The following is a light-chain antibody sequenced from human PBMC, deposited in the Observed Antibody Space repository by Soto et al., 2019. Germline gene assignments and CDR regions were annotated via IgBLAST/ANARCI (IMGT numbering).Light chain of an antibody. V-gene: IGLV2-14*01. J-gene: IGLJ1*01. CDR1: SSDVGAFNY. CDR3: SSYTTSRSYV. Sequence: QSALTQPASVSGSPGQSITISCTGNSSDVGAFNYVSWYQQHPGKAPKLMVYDVNNRPSGVSNRFSGSKSGNTASLTISGLRAEDEADYYCSSYTTSRSYVFGGGTKLTVL. CDR2: DVN.